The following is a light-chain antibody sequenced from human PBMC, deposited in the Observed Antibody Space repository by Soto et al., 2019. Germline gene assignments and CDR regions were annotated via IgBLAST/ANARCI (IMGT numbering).Light chain of an antibody. CDR2: ANI. CDR3: ATWDDSLNGFYV. V-gene: IGLV1-40*01. Sequence: QSVLTQPPSVSGAPGQRVTISCTGSGSNIGAGYDVHWYQQLPGTAPKLLIFANINRPSGVPDRFSGSKSGTSASLAISGLRSDDEADYFCATWDDSLNGFYVFGTGTKVTVL. J-gene: IGLJ1*01. CDR1: GSNIGAGYD.